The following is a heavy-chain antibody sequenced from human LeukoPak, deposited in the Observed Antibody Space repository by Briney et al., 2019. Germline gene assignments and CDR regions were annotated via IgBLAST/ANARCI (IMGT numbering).Heavy chain of an antibody. J-gene: IGHJ5*02. V-gene: IGHV5-51*01. D-gene: IGHD2-2*01. CDR1: GYSFTSYW. CDR2: IYPGDSDT. CDR3: ARVLEYCSSTSCRHNWFDP. Sequence: GESLKISCKGSGYSFTSYWIGWVRQMPGKGLEWMGIIYPGDSDTRYSPSFQGQVTISADKSISTAYLQWSSLKASDTAMYYCARVLEYCSSTSCRHNWFDPWGQGTLVTVSS.